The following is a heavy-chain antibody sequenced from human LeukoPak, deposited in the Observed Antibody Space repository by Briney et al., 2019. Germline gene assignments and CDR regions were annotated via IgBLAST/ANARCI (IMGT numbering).Heavy chain of an antibody. CDR2: ISRSGGNT. CDR3: ARDRGADYYGSGSYYTLDAFDI. J-gene: IGHJ3*02. Sequence: GGSLRLSCAASGFDFSQYYMNWIRQAPGKGLEWISFISRSGGNTYYADSVKGRFTISRDNAKNSLYLQMNSLRAEDTAVYYCARDRGADYYGSGSYYTLDAFDIWGQGTMVTVSS. V-gene: IGHV3-11*04. CDR1: GFDFSQYY. D-gene: IGHD3-10*01.